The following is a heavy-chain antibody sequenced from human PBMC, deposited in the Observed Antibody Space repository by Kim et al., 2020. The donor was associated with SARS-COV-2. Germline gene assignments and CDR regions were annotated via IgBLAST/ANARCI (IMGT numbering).Heavy chain of an antibody. V-gene: IGHV3-23*01. CDR3: AKDPTPLLWFGENIGSATDY. D-gene: IGHD3-10*01. J-gene: IGHJ4*02. Sequence: GGSLRLSCAASGFTFSSYAMSWVRQAPGKGLEWVSAISGSGGSTYYADSVKGRFTISRDNSKNTLYLQMNSLRAEDTAVYYCAKDPTPLLWFGENIGSATDYWGQGTLVTVSS. CDR2: ISGSGGST. CDR1: GFTFSSYA.